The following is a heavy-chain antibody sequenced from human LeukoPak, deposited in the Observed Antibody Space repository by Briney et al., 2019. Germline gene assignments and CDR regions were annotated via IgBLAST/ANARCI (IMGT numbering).Heavy chain of an antibody. CDR1: GFTFSSYA. Sequence: GGSLRLSCAASGFTFSSYAMHWVRQAPGKGLEWVAVISYDGSNKYYADSVKGRFTISRDNSKNTLYLQMNSLRAEDTAVYYCAKETRRWYYYDSSGYYYFGYWGQGTLVTVSS. J-gene: IGHJ4*02. CDR3: AKETRRWYYYDSSGYYYFGY. D-gene: IGHD3-22*01. CDR2: ISYDGSNK. V-gene: IGHV3-30*04.